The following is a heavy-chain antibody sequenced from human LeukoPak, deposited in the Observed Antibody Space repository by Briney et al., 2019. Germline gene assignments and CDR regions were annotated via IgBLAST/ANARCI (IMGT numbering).Heavy chain of an antibody. J-gene: IGHJ3*02. V-gene: IGHV1-2*04. Sequence: ASVKVSCKASGGTFSSYAISWVRQAPGQGLEWMGWINPNSGGTNYAQKFQGWVTMTRDTSISTAYMELSRLRSDDTAVYYCARETVPDAFDIWGQGTMVTVSS. CDR2: INPNSGGT. CDR3: ARETVPDAFDI. D-gene: IGHD4-17*01. CDR1: GGTFSSYA.